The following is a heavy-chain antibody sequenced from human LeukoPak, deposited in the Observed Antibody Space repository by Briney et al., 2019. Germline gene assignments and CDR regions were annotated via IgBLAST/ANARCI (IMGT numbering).Heavy chain of an antibody. CDR3: ARGALGYCSSTSCYNFDY. CDR1: GSNFTSYW. V-gene: IGHV5-51*01. J-gene: IGHJ4*02. CDR2: IYPGDSDT. D-gene: IGHD2-2*01. Sequence: GESLKISCKGSGSNFTSYWIGWVRQMPGKGLEWMGIIYPGDSDTRYSPSFQGQVTISADKSISTAYLQWSSLKASDTAMYYCARGALGYCSSTSCYNFDYWGQGTLVTVSS.